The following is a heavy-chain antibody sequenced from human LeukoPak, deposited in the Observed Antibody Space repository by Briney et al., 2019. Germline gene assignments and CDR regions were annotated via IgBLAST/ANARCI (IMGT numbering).Heavy chain of an antibody. J-gene: IGHJ6*03. D-gene: IGHD5-18*01. Sequence: ASVKVSCKASGYTFNAYYIHWVRQAPGQGLEWMGWINPHSGGTNSTQKFHDRVTMTRDTSISTVYMELSRLRSDDTAVYYCARDRDSYGDYYFFYMDVWGKGTTVAVSS. V-gene: IGHV1-2*02. CDR1: GYTFNAYY. CDR2: INPHSGGT. CDR3: ARDRDSYGDYYFFYMDV.